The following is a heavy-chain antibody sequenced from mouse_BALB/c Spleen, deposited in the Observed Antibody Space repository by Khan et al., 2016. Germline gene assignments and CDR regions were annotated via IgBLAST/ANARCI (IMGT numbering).Heavy chain of an antibody. CDR2: VNPNNGGT. CDR1: GYSFTGYY. CDR3: ATMGGHSVG. V-gene: IGHV1-26*01. J-gene: IGHJ2*01. D-gene: IGHD1-1*02. Sequence: VQLQQSGPDLVKPGASVKLSCKASGYSFTGYYMHWVKQSHGKSLEWIGRVNPNNGGTSYNQKFKGKALLTVDKSSSTAYMELRSQTSEDSAVYYCATMGGHSVGWGQGTTLTVSS.